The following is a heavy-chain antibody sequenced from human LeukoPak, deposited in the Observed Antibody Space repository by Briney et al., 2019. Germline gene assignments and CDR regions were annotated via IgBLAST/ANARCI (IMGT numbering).Heavy chain of an antibody. Sequence: PGGSLRLSCAASGFTVSSNYMSWVRQAPGKGLEWVSVIYSGGSTYYADSVKGRFTISRDNSKNTLYLQMNGLRAVDTAVYYCARHDIQYNWFDPWGQGTLVTVSS. J-gene: IGHJ5*02. V-gene: IGHV3-53*01. CDR1: GFTVSSNY. D-gene: IGHD3-9*01. CDR3: ARHDIQYNWFDP. CDR2: IYSGGST.